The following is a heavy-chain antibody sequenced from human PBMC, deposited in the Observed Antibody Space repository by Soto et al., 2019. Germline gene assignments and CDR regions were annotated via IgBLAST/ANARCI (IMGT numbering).Heavy chain of an antibody. V-gene: IGHV4-31*03. J-gene: IGHJ5*02. D-gene: IGHD2-15*01. CDR3: AREPEYCSGGSCRAENWFDP. CDR2: IYYSGST. Sequence: SETLSLTCTVSGGSISSGGYYWSWIRQHPGKGLEWIGYIYYSGSTYYNPSLKSRVTISVDTSKNQFSLKLSSVTAADTAVYYCAREPEYCSGGSCRAENWFDPWGQGTLVTVSS. CDR1: GGSISSGGYY.